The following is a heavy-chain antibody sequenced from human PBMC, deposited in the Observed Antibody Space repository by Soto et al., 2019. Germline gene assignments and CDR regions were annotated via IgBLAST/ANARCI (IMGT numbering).Heavy chain of an antibody. V-gene: IGHV3-11*01. D-gene: IGHD6-19*01. CDR1: GFTFSDWY. CDR2: IGSSGVNK. J-gene: IGHJ4*02. Sequence: QVQLVESGGGLVKPGGSLRLSCAASGFTFSDWYMSWIRQAPGKGLEWVSCIGSSGVNKYYAESVRGRFTISRDNAKNSLYLQMNSLRVEDTAVYYCASDRGAVTGDDFDYWGQGTLVSVSS. CDR3: ASDRGAVTGDDFDY.